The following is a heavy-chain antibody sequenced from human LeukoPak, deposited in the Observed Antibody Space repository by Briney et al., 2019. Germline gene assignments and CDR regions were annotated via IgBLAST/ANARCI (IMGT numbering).Heavy chain of an antibody. D-gene: IGHD6-19*01. CDR3: AKDSGWGLDY. V-gene: IGHV3-30*18. CDR1: GFTFSSYG. J-gene: IGHJ4*02. CDR2: ISYDGSNK. Sequence: GGSLRLSCAASGFTFSSYGMHWVRQAPGKGLEWVAVISYDGSNKYYADSVKGRFTISRDDSKNTLYLQMNSLRAEDTAVYYCAKDSGWGLDYWGQGTLVTVSS.